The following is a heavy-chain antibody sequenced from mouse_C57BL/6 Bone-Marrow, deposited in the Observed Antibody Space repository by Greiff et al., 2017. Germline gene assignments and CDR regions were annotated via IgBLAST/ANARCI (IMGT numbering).Heavy chain of an antibody. CDR3: TPPDGLDY. CDR1: GFNIKDDY. J-gene: IGHJ2*01. Sequence: VQLQQSGAELVRPGASVKLSCTASGFNIKDDYMHWVKQRPEQGLEWIGWLDPENGDTEYASQFQGKATITADTSSNTASLELISLTSEDTAVYYCTPPDGLDYWGQGTTLTVSA. CDR2: LDPENGDT. V-gene: IGHV14-4*01. D-gene: IGHD1-1*01.